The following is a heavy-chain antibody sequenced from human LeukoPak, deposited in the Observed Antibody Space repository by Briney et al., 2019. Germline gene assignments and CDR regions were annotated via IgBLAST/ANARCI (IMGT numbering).Heavy chain of an antibody. CDR3: AKGNRTSITIFGVVNPGDAFDI. Sequence: PGGSLRLSCAASGFTFSSYGMHWVRQAPGKGLEWVAFIRYDGSNKYYADSVKGRFTISRDNSKNTLYLQMNSLRAEDTAVYYCAKGNRTSITIFGVVNPGDAFDIWGQGTMVTVSS. CDR1: GFTFSSYG. J-gene: IGHJ3*02. CDR2: IRYDGSNK. D-gene: IGHD3-3*01. V-gene: IGHV3-30*02.